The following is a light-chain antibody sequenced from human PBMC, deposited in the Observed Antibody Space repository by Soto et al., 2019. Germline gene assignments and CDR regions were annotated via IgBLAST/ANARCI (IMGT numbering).Light chain of an antibody. V-gene: IGLV4-69*01. CDR1: SGHSSYA. J-gene: IGLJ2*01. CDR3: QTWGTGVVV. CDR2: LNSDGSH. Sequence: QLVLTQSPSASASLGASVKLTCTLSSGHSSYAIAWHQQQPEKGPRYLMKLNSDGSHSKGDGIPDRFSGSSSGAERYLTISSLQSEDEADYYCQTWGTGVVVFGRGIKLTVL.